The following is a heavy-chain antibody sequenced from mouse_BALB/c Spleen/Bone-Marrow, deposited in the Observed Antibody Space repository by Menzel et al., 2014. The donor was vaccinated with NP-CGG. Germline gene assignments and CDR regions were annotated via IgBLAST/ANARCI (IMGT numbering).Heavy chain of an antibody. CDR2: ISTYSGNT. D-gene: IGHD1-3*01. Sequence: VQLQESGPELVRPGVSVKISCKGSGYTFTDYAMHWVKQSHAKGLEWIGVISTYSGNTNYNQKFKGKATMTVDKSSSTAYMELARLTSEDSAIDYCARRTNLQGDFDVWGAGTTVTVSS. J-gene: IGHJ1*01. V-gene: IGHV1-67*01. CDR1: GYTFTDYA. CDR3: ARRTNLQGDFDV.